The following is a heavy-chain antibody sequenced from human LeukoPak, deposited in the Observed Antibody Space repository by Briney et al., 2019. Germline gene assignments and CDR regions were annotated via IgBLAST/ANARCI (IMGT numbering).Heavy chain of an antibody. D-gene: IGHD1-26*01. Sequence: GGSLRLSCAASGFTFSSYAMSWVRQAPGKGLEWVSAISSSGGKTYYADSVKGRFTISRDNSKNTLYLQMNSLRAEDTTVYYCAKGGSDYDDHGYSFDYWGQGALVTVSS. CDR2: ISSSGGKT. J-gene: IGHJ4*02. CDR3: AKGGSDYDDHGYSFDY. V-gene: IGHV3-23*01. CDR1: GFTFSSYA.